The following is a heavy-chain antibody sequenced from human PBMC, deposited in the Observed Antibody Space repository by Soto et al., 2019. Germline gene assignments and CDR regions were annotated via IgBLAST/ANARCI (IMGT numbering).Heavy chain of an antibody. CDR3: ARLLWFGDGWFDP. V-gene: IGHV4-59*01. D-gene: IGHD3-10*01. J-gene: IGHJ5*02. CDR1: GGSISSYY. CDR2: IYYSGST. Sequence: QVQLQESGPGLVKPSETLSLSGTVSGGSISSYYWSWIRQPPGKGLEWIGYIYYSGSTNYNPSLKSRVTISVDTSKNQFSLKLSSVTAADTAVYYCARLLWFGDGWFDPWGQGTLVTVSS.